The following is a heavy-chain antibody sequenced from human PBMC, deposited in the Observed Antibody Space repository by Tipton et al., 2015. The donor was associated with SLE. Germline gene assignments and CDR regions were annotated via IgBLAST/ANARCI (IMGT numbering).Heavy chain of an antibody. J-gene: IGHJ3*02. CDR3: ARDNGTDAFDI. D-gene: IGHD3-16*02. Sequence: SLRLSCAASEFTFNDSYMSWIRQAPGKGLEWISYISSSGTTIYYADSVKGRFTISRDNAKNSLYLQMNSLRADDTAVYYCARDNGTDAFDIWGQGTMVTVSS. V-gene: IGHV3-11*04. CDR2: ISSSGTTI. CDR1: EFTFNDSY.